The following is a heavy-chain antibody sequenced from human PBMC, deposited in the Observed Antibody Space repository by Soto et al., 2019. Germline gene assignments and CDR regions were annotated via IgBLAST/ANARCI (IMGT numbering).Heavy chain of an antibody. D-gene: IGHD3-10*01. CDR3: ARSRSKATTGRGVIIIGGFD. CDR1: GYTFTSYD. CDR2: MNPNSGNT. J-gene: IGHJ5*02. V-gene: IGHV1-8*01. Sequence: ASVPVSCKASGYTFTSYDINWVRQATGQGLEWMGWMNPNSGNTGYAKKFQGRVTMTRNNSISTAYMELSSLRSEDTAGEDGARSRSKATTGRGVIIIGGFD.